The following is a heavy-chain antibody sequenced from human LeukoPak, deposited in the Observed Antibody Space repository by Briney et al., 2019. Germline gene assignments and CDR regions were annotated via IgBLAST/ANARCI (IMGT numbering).Heavy chain of an antibody. CDR3: ALNHYDSSGQHPY. J-gene: IGHJ4*02. V-gene: IGHV1-69*05. Sequence: ASVKVSCKASGGTFSSYAISWVRQAPGQGLEWMGGIIPIFGTANYAQKFQGRDTITTDESTSTAYMELSSLRSEDTAVYYCALNHYDSSGQHPYWGQGTLVTVSS. D-gene: IGHD3-22*01. CDR1: GGTFSSYA. CDR2: IIPIFGTA.